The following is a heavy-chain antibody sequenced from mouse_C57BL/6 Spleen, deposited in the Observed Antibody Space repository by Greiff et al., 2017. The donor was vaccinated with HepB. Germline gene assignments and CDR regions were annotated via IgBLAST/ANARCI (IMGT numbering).Heavy chain of an antibody. D-gene: IGHD2-4*01. Sequence: VQLQQSGPELVKPGASVKISCKASGYSFTDYNMNWVKQSNGKSLEWIGVINPNYGTTSYNQKFKGKATLTVDQSSSTAYMHLNSLTSEDSAVYYCAKTYDYERYFDVWGTGTTVTVSS. CDR2: INPNYGTT. V-gene: IGHV1-39*01. J-gene: IGHJ1*03. CDR3: AKTYDYERYFDV. CDR1: GYSFTDYN.